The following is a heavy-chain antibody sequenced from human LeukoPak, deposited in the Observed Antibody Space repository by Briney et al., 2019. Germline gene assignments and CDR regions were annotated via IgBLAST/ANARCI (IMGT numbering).Heavy chain of an antibody. Sequence: GGSLRLSCAASGFTFSDHYMDWVRQAPGKGLEWVGFTKNKTNRGTTEYAASVKGRSTISRDDSKSIAYLQMNSLKTEDTAVYYYTRDGYSLDIVVVVAARGGTNWFDPWGQGTLVTVSS. J-gene: IGHJ5*02. D-gene: IGHD2-15*01. CDR3: TRDGYSLDIVVVVAARGGTNWFDP. CDR2: TKNKTNRGTT. CDR1: GFTFSDHY. V-gene: IGHV3-71*01.